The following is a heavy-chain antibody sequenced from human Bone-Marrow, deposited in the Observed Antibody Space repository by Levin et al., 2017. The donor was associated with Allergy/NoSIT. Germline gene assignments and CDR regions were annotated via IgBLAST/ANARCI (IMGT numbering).Heavy chain of an antibody. CDR3: AKGLRIAARLFDY. CDR1: GFTFDDYA. Sequence: GGSLRLSCAASGFTFDDYAMHWVRQAPGKGLEWVSGISWNSGSIGYADSVKGRFTISRDNAKNSLYLQMNSLRAEDTALYYCAKGLRIAARLFDYWGQGTLVTVSS. CDR2: ISWNSGSI. D-gene: IGHD6-6*01. V-gene: IGHV3-9*01. J-gene: IGHJ4*02.